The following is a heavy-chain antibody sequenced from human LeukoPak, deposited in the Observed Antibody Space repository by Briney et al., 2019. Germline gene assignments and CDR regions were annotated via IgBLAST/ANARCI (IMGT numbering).Heavy chain of an antibody. V-gene: IGHV3-53*01. J-gene: IGHJ4*02. CDR1: GFTVSSNS. CDR2: IYSGTI. Sequence: GGSLRLSCTVSGFTVSSNSMSWVRQAPGKGLEWVSFIYSGTIHYSDSVKGRFTISRDNSKNTLYLQMNSLRAEDTAAYYCARRAGAYSHPYDYWGQGTLVTVSS. CDR3: ARRAGAYSHPYDY. D-gene: IGHD4/OR15-4a*01.